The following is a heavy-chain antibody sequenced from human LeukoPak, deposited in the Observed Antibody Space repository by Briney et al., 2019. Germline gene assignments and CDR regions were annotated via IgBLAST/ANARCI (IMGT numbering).Heavy chain of an antibody. D-gene: IGHD3-22*01. CDR3: ARDYYDSSGYYYFDY. CDR1: GYTFTSYG. Sequence: ASVKISCKASGYTFTSYGISWVRQAPGQGLEWMGWISAYNGNTNYAQKLQGRVTMTTDTSTSTAYMELRSLRSNDTAVYYCARDYYDSSGYYYFDYWGQGTLVTVSS. CDR2: ISAYNGNT. J-gene: IGHJ4*02. V-gene: IGHV1-18*01.